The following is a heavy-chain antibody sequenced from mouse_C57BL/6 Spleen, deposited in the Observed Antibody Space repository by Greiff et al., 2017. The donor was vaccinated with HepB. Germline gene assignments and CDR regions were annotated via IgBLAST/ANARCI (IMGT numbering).Heavy chain of an antibody. CDR1: GYTFTSYG. CDR3: ARGPTVVAEFDY. J-gene: IGHJ2*01. CDR2: IYPRSGNT. D-gene: IGHD1-1*01. Sequence: QVQLQQSGAELARPGASVKLSCKASGYTFTSYGISWVKQRTGQGLEWIGEIYPRSGNTYYNEKFKGKATLTADKSSSTAYMELRSLTSEDSAVYFCARGPTVVAEFDYWGQGTTLTVSS. V-gene: IGHV1-81*01.